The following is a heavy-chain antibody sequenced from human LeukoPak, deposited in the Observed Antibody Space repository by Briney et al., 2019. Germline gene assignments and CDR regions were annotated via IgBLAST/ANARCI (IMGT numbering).Heavy chain of an antibody. CDR2: ISWNSGSI. CDR3: AKDIGLPANSLYYGSGFDF. CDR1: GFTFDDYA. Sequence: GGSLRLSCAASGFTFDDYAMHWVRQVPGKGLEWVSGISWNSGSIGYADSVKGRFTISRDNAKKSLDLQMNSLGAEDTALYYCAKDIGLPANSLYYGSGFDFWGQGSLVTVSS. D-gene: IGHD3-10*01. V-gene: IGHV3-9*01. J-gene: IGHJ4*02.